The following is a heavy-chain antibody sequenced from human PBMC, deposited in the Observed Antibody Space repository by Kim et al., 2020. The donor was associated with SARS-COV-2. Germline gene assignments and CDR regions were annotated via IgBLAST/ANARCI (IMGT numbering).Heavy chain of an antibody. J-gene: IGHJ4*02. D-gene: IGHD3-10*01. CDR3: AREKPMVRGVIILDY. CDR1: GFTFSSYS. V-gene: IGHV3-21*01. CDR2: ISSSSSYI. Sequence: GGSLRLSCAASGFTFSSYSMNWVRQAPGKGLEWVSSISSSSSYIYYADSVKGRFTISRDNAKNSLYLQMNSLRAEDTAVYYCAREKPMVRGVIILDYWGQGTLVTGSS.